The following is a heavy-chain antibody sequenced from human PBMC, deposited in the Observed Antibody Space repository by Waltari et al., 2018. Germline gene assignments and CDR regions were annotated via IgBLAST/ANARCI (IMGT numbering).Heavy chain of an antibody. J-gene: IGHJ4*02. D-gene: IGHD3-10*01. Sequence: EVQLVESGGGLVQPGGSLRLSCAVSEFTFSTSWMTWVRQASGRGLEWVANINYDGSEKNYVDSVKGRFTISRDNARNSLYLQMNSLRAEDTAVYYCATYRWLGYWGQGTLVTVSS. CDR2: INYDGSEK. V-gene: IGHV3-7*03. CDR1: EFTFSTSW. CDR3: ATYRWLGY.